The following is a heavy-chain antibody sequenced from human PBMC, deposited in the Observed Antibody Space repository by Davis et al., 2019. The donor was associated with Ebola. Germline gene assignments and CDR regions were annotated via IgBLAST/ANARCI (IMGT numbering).Heavy chain of an antibody. D-gene: IGHD3-16*02. V-gene: IGHV3-21*01. J-gene: IGHJ4*02. CDR2: ISSSSSYI. Sequence: PGGSLRLSCAASGFTFSSYSMNWVRQAPGKGLEWVSSISSSSSYIYYADSVKGRFTISRGNAKNSLYLQMNSLRAEDTAVYYCARDRGVGYVIPLDYWGQGTLVTVSS. CDR1: GFTFSSYS. CDR3: ARDRGVGYVIPLDY.